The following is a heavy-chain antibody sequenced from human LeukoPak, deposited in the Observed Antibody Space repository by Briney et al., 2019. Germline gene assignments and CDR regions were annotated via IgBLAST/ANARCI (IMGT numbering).Heavy chain of an antibody. CDR3: AKDVYDCSGGSCPQYYYVMDV. J-gene: IGHJ6*02. D-gene: IGHD2-15*01. V-gene: IGHV3-30*02. Sequence: GGSLRLSCTASGFTFSSYGMHWVRQAPGKGLEWVSFIRIDGSEKYYADSVRGRFTISRDNSKNTLSLQMNSLRAEDTALYYCAKDVYDCSGGSCPQYYYVMDVWGQGTTVTVSS. CDR1: GFTFSSYG. CDR2: IRIDGSEK.